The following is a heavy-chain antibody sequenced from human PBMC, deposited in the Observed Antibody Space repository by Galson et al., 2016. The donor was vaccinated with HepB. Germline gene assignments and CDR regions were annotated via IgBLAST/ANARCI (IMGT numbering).Heavy chain of an antibody. CDR3: GKHGGFDY. CDR2: ITGSGATT. CDR1: GFSFSTSG. J-gene: IGHJ4*02. V-gene: IGHV3-23*01. Sequence: SLRLSCAASGFSFSTSGMSWVRQTPGRGLEWVSGITGSGATTHYADSVRGRFTISRDNSKNTLYLYMNSLSAGDTAVYCRGKHGGFDYWGQGALVTVSA. D-gene: IGHD3-16*01.